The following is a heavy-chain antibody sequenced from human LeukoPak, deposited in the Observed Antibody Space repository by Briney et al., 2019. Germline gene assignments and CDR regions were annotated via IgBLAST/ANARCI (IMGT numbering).Heavy chain of an antibody. Sequence: GRSLRLSCAASGFTFDDYAMHWVRQAPGKGLEWVSGISWNSGSIGYADSVKGRFTISRDNAKNSLYLQMNSLRAEDMALYYCAKTPCSSTSCHFDYWGQGTLVTVSS. CDR3: AKTPCSSTSCHFDY. CDR1: GFTFDDYA. J-gene: IGHJ4*02. D-gene: IGHD2-2*01. CDR2: ISWNSGSI. V-gene: IGHV3-9*03.